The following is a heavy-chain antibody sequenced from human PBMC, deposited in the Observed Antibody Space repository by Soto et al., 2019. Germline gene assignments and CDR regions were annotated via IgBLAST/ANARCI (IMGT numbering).Heavy chain of an antibody. CDR1: GFSLSTSGVG. J-gene: IGHJ5*02. CDR2: IYWNDDK. V-gene: IGHV2-5*01. D-gene: IGHD6-19*01. Sequence: SGPTLVNPTQPLTLTCTFSGFSLSTSGVGVGWIRQPPGKALEWLALIYWNDDKRYSPSLKSRLTITKDTSKNQVVLTMTNMDPVDTATYYCAHRRGAVAHYNWFDPWGQGTLVTVSS. CDR3: AHRRGAVAHYNWFDP.